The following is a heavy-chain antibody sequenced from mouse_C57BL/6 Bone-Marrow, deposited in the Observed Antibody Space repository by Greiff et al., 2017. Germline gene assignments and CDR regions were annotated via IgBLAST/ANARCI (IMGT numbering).Heavy chain of an antibody. CDR1: GYTFTSYG. CDR2: IYIGNGYT. J-gene: IGHJ1*03. V-gene: IGHV1-58*01. D-gene: IGHD1-1*01. Sequence: VQLKESGAELVRPGSSVKMSCKTSGYTFTSYGINWVKQRPGQGLEWIGYIYIGNGYTEYNEKFKGKATLTSDTSSSTAYMQLSSLTSEDSAIYFCARSGDYYGSSPYWYFDVWGTGTTVTVSS. CDR3: ARSGDYYGSSPYWYFDV.